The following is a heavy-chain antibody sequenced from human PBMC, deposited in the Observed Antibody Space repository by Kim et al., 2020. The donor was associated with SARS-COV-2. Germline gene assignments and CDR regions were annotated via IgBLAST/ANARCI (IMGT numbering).Heavy chain of an antibody. J-gene: IGHJ5*02. CDR1: GFTFSSYW. CDR2: IKQDGSEK. V-gene: IGHV3-7*03. D-gene: IGHD2-2*02. CDR3: ARGPGVVVPAAIGVWWFDP. Sequence: GGSLRLSCAASGFTFSSYWMSWVRQAPGKGLEWVANIKQDGSEKYYVDSVKGRFTISRDNAKNSLYLQMNSLRAEDTAVYYCARGPGVVVPAAIGVWWFDPWGQGTLVTVSS.